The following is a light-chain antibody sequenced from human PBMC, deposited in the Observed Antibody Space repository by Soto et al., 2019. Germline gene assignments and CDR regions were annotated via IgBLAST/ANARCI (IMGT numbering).Light chain of an antibody. V-gene: IGKV1-6*01. CDR1: RDIGND. Sequence: AIQMTQAPSSLSASVGDRDTITCRASRDIGNDLGWYQQKPGKAPKHLIFAASNLQSGVPSRFSGGGSGTDFTLTISSLQADDFATYYCLQHFNFSWTFGQGTNVE. CDR2: AAS. CDR3: LQHFNFSWT. J-gene: IGKJ1*01.